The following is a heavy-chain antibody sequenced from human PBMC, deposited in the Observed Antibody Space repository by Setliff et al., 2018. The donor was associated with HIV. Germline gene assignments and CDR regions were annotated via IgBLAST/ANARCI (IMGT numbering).Heavy chain of an antibody. Sequence: ASVKVSCKASGYTFTGYFIHWVRQAPGQGLEWMGRIIPNSAGTNYAQKFQGRVTMTRDTSTSTVYMQLSSLRSGDTAVYYCATKVYCTNGVCLDAFGIWGQGTVVTVSS. J-gene: IGHJ3*02. CDR2: IIPNSAGT. V-gene: IGHV1-2*06. CDR3: ATKVYCTNGVCLDAFGI. D-gene: IGHD2-8*01. CDR1: GYTFTGYF.